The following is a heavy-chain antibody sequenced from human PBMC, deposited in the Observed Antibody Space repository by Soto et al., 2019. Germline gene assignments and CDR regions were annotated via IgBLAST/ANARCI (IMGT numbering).Heavy chain of an antibody. V-gene: IGHV4-31*03. CDR2: IYYSGST. CDR1: SAYITTSDYY. CDR3: ATGDGTRYYHYYGMDV. J-gene: IGHJ6*02. Sequence: SETLSLTCTVSSAYITTSDYYWTWIRQRPGKGLEWIGYIYYSGSTYYNPSLKSRVSISVDTSKSQFSLKLSSVTAADTAVYYCATGDGTRYYHYYGMDVWGQGTPVTVSS.